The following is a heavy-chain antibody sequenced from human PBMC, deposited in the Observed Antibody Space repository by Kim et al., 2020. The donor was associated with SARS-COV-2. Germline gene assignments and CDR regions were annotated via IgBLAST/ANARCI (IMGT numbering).Heavy chain of an antibody. CDR1: GGSIRSYY. D-gene: IGHD3-22*01. Sequence: SETLSLTCTVSGGSIRSYYWSWIRQPPGKGLEWIGHIYYSGSTKYNPSLKSRVTISVDTSKNQFSLKLSSVTAADTAMYYCASRSSGSYPFDHWGQATLV. CDR2: IYYSGST. J-gene: IGHJ4*02. CDR3: ASRSSGSYPFDH. V-gene: IGHV4-59*01.